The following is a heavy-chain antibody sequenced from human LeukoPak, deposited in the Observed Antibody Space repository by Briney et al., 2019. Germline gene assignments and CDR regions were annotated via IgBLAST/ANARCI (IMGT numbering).Heavy chain of an antibody. D-gene: IGHD2-21*02. CDR2: ISGSGVST. Sequence: PGGSLRLSCAASGFTFRTYAMSWVRQAPGKGLEWVSAISGSGVSTYYTDSVNGRFTISRDNSKSTLYLQMDSLRAEDSALYYCATDSVSSPTAIDYWGQGNPGTASS. V-gene: IGHV3-23*01. CDR1: GFTFRTYA. J-gene: IGHJ4*02. CDR3: ATDSVSSPTAIDY.